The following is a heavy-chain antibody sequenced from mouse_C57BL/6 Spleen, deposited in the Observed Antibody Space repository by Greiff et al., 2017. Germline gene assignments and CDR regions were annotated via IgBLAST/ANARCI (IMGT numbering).Heavy chain of an antibody. V-gene: IGHV14-3*01. J-gene: IGHJ2*01. CDR2: IDPANGNT. CDR1: GFNIKNTY. CDR3: AREAITTVVALDY. D-gene: IGHD1-1*01. Sequence: EVQLKESVAELVRPGASVKLSCTASGFNIKNTYMHWVKQRPEQGLEWIGRIDPANGNTKYAPKFQGKATITADTSSNTAYLQLSSLTSEDTAIYYCAREAITTVVALDYWGQGTTLTVSS.